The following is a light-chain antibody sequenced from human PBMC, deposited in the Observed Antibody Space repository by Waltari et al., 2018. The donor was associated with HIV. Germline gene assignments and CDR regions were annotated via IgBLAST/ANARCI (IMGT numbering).Light chain of an antibody. V-gene: IGLV3-21*02. J-gene: IGLJ1*01. Sequence: SYVLTQPPSVSVAPGQAATIPCGGNNIGSKSVHWYQQKAGQAPVLVVYDGSDRPSGIPERFSGSRSGNTATLTISRVEAGDEADYYCHVWDRSSDHHVFGTGTKVTVL. CDR2: DGS. CDR3: HVWDRSSDHHV. CDR1: NIGSKS.